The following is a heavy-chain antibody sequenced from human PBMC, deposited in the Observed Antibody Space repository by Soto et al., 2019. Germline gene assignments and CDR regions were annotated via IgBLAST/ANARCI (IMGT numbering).Heavy chain of an antibody. CDR3: AKVLSSGWYTLDY. V-gene: IGHV3-23*01. J-gene: IGHJ4*02. CDR1: RFTFSSYA. D-gene: IGHD6-19*01. Sequence: GGSLRLSCAASRFTFSSYAMSWVRQAPGKGLEWVSGISGSGGSTYYAGSVKGRFTISRDNSKNTLYLQMNSLRAEDTAVYYCAKVLSSGWYTLDYWGQGTLVTVSS. CDR2: ISGSGGST.